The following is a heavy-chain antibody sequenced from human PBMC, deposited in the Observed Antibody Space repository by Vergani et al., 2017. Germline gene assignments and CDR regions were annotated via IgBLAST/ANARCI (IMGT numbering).Heavy chain of an antibody. CDR2: ISTRSSYT. V-gene: IGHV3-21*01. D-gene: IGHD2-15*01. Sequence: EVQLVESGGGLVKPGGSLTLSCAASGFMFNNYNLNWVRQVPGKGLEWVSTISTRSSYTYYADSVRGRFTISRDDAQNSLYLQLNSLSAEDAAVYYCATSGTIHIVVAASDNEAFDMWGQGTVVTVSS. CDR1: GFMFNNYN. CDR3: ATSGTIHIVVAASDNEAFDM. J-gene: IGHJ3*02.